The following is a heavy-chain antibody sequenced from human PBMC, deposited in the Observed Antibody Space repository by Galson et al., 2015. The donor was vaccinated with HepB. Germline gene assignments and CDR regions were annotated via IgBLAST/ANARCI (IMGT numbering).Heavy chain of an antibody. D-gene: IGHD6-6*01. CDR2: IIPILGTA. CDR1: GVTFSSYA. CDR3: ARVMGQQLVSCGMEV. Sequence: SVKVSCKASGVTFSSYAISWVRQAPGQGLEWMGGIIPILGTANYAQKFQGRVTITADESTSTVYMEMSSLRAEDTAVYYCARVMGQQLVSCGMEVWGQGTMVTVSS. J-gene: IGHJ6*02. V-gene: IGHV1-69*13.